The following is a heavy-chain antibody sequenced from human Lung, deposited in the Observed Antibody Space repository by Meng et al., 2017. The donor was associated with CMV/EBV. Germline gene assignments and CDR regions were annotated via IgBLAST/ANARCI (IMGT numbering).Heavy chain of an antibody. V-gene: IGHV4-4*02. CDR2: IYHSGST. Sequence: GRLPGPGPGLLKPSGTLSLTCAVSGGSISSSNWWSWVRQPPGKGLEWIGEIYHSGSTNYNPSLKSRVTISVDKSKNQFSLKLSSVTAADTAVYYCASFPPPGKQWLVTDYWGQGTLVTVSS. CDR1: GGSISSSNW. CDR3: ASFPPPGKQWLVTDY. D-gene: IGHD6-19*01. J-gene: IGHJ4*02.